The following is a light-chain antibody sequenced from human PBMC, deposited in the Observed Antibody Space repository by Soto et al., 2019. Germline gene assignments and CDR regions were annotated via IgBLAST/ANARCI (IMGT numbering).Light chain of an antibody. CDR1: QSISSY. CDR2: DAS. V-gene: IGKV1-39*01. J-gene: IGKJ1*01. Sequence: DIQMTQSPSSLSASVGDRVTITCRASQSISSYLNWYQQKPGKAPKVLIYDASSLQSGVPSRFSGSGSGTDFTLTIRSLLPEDYATYYCQQSYTTPPWTFGQGTKVDIK. CDR3: QQSYTTPPWT.